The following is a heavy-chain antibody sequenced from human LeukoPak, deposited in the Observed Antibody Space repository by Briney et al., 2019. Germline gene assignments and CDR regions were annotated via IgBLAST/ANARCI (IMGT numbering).Heavy chain of an antibody. Sequence: GGSLRLSCAASGFTFSGSAMHWVRQASGKGLEWVGRIRSKANSYATAYAASVKGRFTISRDDSKNTAYLQMNSLNTGDTAVYYCTRWATYYYDSTYPFDIWGQGTMVTVSS. J-gene: IGHJ3*02. V-gene: IGHV3-73*01. CDR2: IRSKANSYAT. D-gene: IGHD3-22*01. CDR3: TRWATYYYDSTYPFDI. CDR1: GFTFSGSA.